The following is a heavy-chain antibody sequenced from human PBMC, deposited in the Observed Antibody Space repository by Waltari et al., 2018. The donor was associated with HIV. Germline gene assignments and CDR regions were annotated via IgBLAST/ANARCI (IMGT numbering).Heavy chain of an antibody. CDR3: TTDSPAAVYLRYFDWLSPFDY. J-gene: IGHJ4*02. CDR2: IKSKTDGGTT. V-gene: IGHV3-15*01. CDR1: GFTFNTAW. Sequence: EVHLVESGGGLVKLGGSLRLSCAASGFTFNTAWMSWVRQGPGKGLEWVGRIKSKTDGGTTDYAAPVKGRFTISRDDSKNTLYLQMNGLKIEDTAVYYCTTDSPAAVYLRYFDWLSPFDYWGQGTLVTVSS. D-gene: IGHD3-9*01.